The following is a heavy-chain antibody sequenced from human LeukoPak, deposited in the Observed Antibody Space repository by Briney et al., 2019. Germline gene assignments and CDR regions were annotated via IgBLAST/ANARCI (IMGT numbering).Heavy chain of an antibody. J-gene: IGHJ4*02. D-gene: IGHD2-2*01. CDR3: ARRQCTSSSCYLDY. CDR1: GFTFNIFA. CDR2: VSADGGRT. Sequence: PGGSLRLSCAASGFTFNIFAINWVRQAPGKGLEYVSAVSADGGRTYYANSVKGRFTISRDNSKDMLYLQMGSLRGDDMAVYYCARRQCTSSSCYLDYWGQGTLVTVSS. V-gene: IGHV3-64*01.